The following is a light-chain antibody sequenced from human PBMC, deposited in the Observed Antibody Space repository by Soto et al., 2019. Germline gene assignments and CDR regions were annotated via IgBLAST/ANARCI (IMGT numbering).Light chain of an antibody. V-gene: IGKV1-27*01. CDR3: QKYSSVIT. J-gene: IGKJ5*01. Sequence: DIQMTQSPSSLSASVGDRVTTTCRASQGISNFLAWYQQKPGKVPKLLISAASTLQSGVPSRFSGSGSGTDFTLTITSLQPEDVATYYCQKYSSVITFGQGTRLE. CDR1: QGISNF. CDR2: AAS.